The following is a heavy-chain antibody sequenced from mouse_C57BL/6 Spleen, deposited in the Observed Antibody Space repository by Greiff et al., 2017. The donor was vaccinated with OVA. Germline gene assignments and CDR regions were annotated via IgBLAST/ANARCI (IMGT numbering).Heavy chain of an antibody. CDR3: ARQNYGYFDV. J-gene: IGHJ1*03. CDR2: ISSGGSYT. V-gene: IGHV5-6*01. Sequence: EVQGVESGGDLVKPGGSLKLSCAASGFTFSSYGMSWVRQTPDKRLEWVATISSGGSYTYYPDSVKGRFTISRDNAKNTLYLQMSSLKSEDTAMYYCARQNYGYFDVWGTGTTVTVSS. CDR1: GFTFSSYG.